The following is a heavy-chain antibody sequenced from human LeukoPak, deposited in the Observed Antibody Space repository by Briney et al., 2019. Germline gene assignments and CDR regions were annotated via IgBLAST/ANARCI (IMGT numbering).Heavy chain of an antibody. CDR3: VTKSHSRSWYY. J-gene: IGHJ4*02. V-gene: IGHV3-74*01. Sequence: PGGSLRLSCAASGFTFSNYWMRWVRQVPGEGLVWVSYIHTDGRTTGYADSVKGRFTISRDNSKNTLYLQMSSLRAEDTAIYYCVTKSHSRSWYYWGQGTLVTVSS. D-gene: IGHD6-13*01. CDR1: GFTFSNYW. CDR2: IHTDGRTT.